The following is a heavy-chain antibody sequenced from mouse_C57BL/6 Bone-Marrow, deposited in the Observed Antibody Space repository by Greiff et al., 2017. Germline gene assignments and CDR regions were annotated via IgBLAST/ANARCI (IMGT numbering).Heavy chain of an antibody. J-gene: IGHJ4*01. CDR2: ISDGGSYT. Sequence: EVMLVESGGGLVKPGGSLKLSCAASGFTFSSYAMSWVRQTPEKRLEWVATISDGGSYTYYPDNVKGRFTISRDNAKNNLYLQMSHLKSEDTAMXYCARGEGIYYGYDDAMDYWGQGTSVTVSS. CDR3: ARGEGIYYGYDDAMDY. V-gene: IGHV5-4*03. D-gene: IGHD2-2*01. CDR1: GFTFSSYA.